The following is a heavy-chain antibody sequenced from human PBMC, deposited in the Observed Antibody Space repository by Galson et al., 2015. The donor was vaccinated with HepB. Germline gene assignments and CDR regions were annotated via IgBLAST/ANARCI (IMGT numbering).Heavy chain of an antibody. CDR1: GGTFNTFA. V-gene: IGHV1-69*13. D-gene: IGHD3-9*01. CDR2: IVPVFVTP. Sequence: SVKVSCKASGGTFNTFAISWVRQAPGQGLEWMGGIVPVFVTPYYAQKFQGRVTIIADESTSTAYMELSSLRSEDTAVYYCARSYDIVTGNHYYYYGLDVWGQGTTVTVSS. J-gene: IGHJ6*02. CDR3: ARSYDIVTGNHYYYYGLDV.